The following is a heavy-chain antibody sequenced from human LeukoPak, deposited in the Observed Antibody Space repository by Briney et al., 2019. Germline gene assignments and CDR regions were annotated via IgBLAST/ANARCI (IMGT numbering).Heavy chain of an antibody. J-gene: IGHJ4*02. V-gene: IGHV3-23*01. CDR3: AKDRCSGGGCYTYFDY. Sequence: PGGSLRLSCEASGFTFSSYAMSWVRQAPGQGLEWVSAISGSGGRTYYADSVKGRFTISRDNSKNTLYLQMNSLRAEDTAVYYCAKDRCSGGGCYTYFDYWGQGTLVTVSS. CDR1: GFTFSSYA. D-gene: IGHD2-15*01. CDR2: ISGSGGRT.